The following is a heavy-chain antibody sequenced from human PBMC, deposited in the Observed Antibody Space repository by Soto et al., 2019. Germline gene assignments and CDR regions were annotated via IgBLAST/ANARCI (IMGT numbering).Heavy chain of an antibody. J-gene: IGHJ3*02. CDR1: GGSISSYY. CDR3: ARYDWDAFDI. CDR2: IYYSGST. Sequence: PSETLSLNCTVSGGSISSYYWSWIRQPPGKGLEWIGYIYYSGSTNYNPSLKSRVTISVDTSKNQFSLKLSSVTAADTAVYYCARYDWDAFDIWGQGTMVTVSS. D-gene: IGHD1-1*01. V-gene: IGHV4-59*01.